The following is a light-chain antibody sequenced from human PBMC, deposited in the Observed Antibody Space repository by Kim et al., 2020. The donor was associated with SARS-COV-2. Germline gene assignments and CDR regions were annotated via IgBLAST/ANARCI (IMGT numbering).Light chain of an antibody. V-gene: IGKV3-15*01. Sequence: VSPGERATLSCRASQSVSSNLAWYQQKPGQAPRLLIYGASTRATGIPARFSGSGSGTEFTLTITSLQSEDFAVYYCQQYNNWPITFGQGTRLEIK. CDR2: GAS. CDR1: QSVSSN. CDR3: QQYNNWPIT. J-gene: IGKJ5*01.